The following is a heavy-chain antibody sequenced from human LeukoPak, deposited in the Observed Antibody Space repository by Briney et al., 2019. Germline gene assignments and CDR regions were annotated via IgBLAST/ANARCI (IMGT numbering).Heavy chain of an antibody. D-gene: IGHD1-26*01. V-gene: IGHV3-48*02. CDR1: GFTFSKYS. CDR2: ISSTSTYI. CDR3: ARDSEWGLLRSDY. J-gene: IGHJ4*02. Sequence: GGSLRLSCAASGFTFSKYSMNWVRQAPGKGLEWVSYISSTSTYIYYADSVKGRFTISRDNAKNSLYLQMNSLRDEDTAVYYCARDSEWGLLRSDYWGQGTLVTVSS.